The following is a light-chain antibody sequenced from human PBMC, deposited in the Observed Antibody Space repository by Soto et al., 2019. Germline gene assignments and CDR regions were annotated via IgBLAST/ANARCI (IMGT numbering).Light chain of an antibody. Sequence: QSVLTQPASVSGSPGQSITISCTGTSSDIGGYKYVSWYQQHPGKAPKLMIYDVSNRPSGVSNRFSGSKSGNTASLTISGLQTEDEADYYCSSYTTSTHVVFGGGTKVTVL. CDR3: SSYTTSTHVV. V-gene: IGLV2-14*01. CDR1: SSDIGGYKY. J-gene: IGLJ2*01. CDR2: DVS.